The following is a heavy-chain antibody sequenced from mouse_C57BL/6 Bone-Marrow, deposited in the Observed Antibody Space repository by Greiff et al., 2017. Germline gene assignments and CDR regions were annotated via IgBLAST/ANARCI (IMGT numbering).Heavy chain of an antibody. V-gene: IGHV14-2*01. Sequence: VQLQQSGAELVKPGASVKLSCTASGFNIKDYYMHWVKQRTEQGLEWIGRIDPEAGETKYAPKFQGKATITADTSSNTAYLQLSSLTSEDTAVYYCALLYGSSSFAYWGQGTLVTVSA. D-gene: IGHD1-1*01. CDR1: GFNIKDYY. J-gene: IGHJ3*01. CDR3: ALLYGSSSFAY. CDR2: IDPEAGET.